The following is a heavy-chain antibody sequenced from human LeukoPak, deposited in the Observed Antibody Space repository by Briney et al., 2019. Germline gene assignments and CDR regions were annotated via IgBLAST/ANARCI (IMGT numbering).Heavy chain of an antibody. CDR3: ASNGPLLSDTSRYYFDS. Sequence: SETLSLTCAVYGGSFSAYYWSWVRQPPGKGLEWIGEINHAGTTNYNPSLKSRLTISVDTPKSQFSLILNSVTAADTAVYYCASNGPLLSDTSRYYFDSWGQGTLVTVSS. D-gene: IGHD3-16*02. CDR2: INHAGTT. V-gene: IGHV4-34*01. J-gene: IGHJ4*02. CDR1: GGSFSAYY.